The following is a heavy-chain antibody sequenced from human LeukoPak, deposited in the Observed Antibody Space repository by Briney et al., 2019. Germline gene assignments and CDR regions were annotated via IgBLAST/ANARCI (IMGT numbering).Heavy chain of an antibody. CDR2: IHYSGRA. V-gene: IGHV4-59*01. CDR1: GDSISGSC. J-gene: IGHJ6*02. D-gene: IGHD3-16*01. Sequence: SETLSLTCTVSGDSISGSCLTWVRQPPGQGLEWIGQIHYSGRADYNPSLKRRITISVDTSKNQMSLTLTSVTAADTAIYYCVKFGVDYDMGVWGQGTTVTASS. CDR3: VKFGVDYDMGV.